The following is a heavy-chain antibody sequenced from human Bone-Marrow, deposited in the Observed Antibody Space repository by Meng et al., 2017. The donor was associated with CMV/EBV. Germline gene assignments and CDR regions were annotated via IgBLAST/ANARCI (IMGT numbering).Heavy chain of an antibody. CDR3: ASSGSSIAARWTYYYYYGMDV. Sequence: GESLKISCAASGFTFNSYSMNWVRQAPGKGLEWVSSISSSSSYIYYADSVKDRFTISRDNAKNSLYLQMNSLRAEDTAVYYCASSGSSIAARWTYYYYYGMDVWGQGTTVTVSS. D-gene: IGHD6-6*01. V-gene: IGHV3-21*01. CDR1: GFTFNSYS. J-gene: IGHJ6*02. CDR2: ISSSSSYI.